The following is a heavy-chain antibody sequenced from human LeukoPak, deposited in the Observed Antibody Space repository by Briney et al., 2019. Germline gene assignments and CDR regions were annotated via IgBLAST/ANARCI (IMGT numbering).Heavy chain of an antibody. CDR1: GFTFSSYA. CDR2: ISGSGGNT. V-gene: IGHV3-23*01. J-gene: IGHJ4*02. D-gene: IGHD3-22*01. Sequence: GGSLRLSCAAPGFTFSSYAMSWVCQAPGKGLEWVSAISGSGGNTDCADSVKGRFTISRDNSKNTLYLQMISLRAEDTAVYYCARRRDSSDGKDFDYWGQGTLVTVSS. CDR3: ARRRDSSDGKDFDY.